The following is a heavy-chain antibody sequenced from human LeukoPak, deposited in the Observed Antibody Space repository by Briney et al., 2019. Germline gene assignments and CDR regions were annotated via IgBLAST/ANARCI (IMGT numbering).Heavy chain of an antibody. CDR3: VRVGRPRRTPFDP. CDR1: GASLSDYY. V-gene: IGHV4-34*01. J-gene: IGHJ5*02. CDR2: IYHTGST. Sequence: SETLSLTCAVSGASLSDYYWSWVRQSPGKGLEWIGEIYHTGSTNYNPSLKSRVTISVDTSKDRFALNLTSVTAADPAVYYCVRVGRPRRTPFDPWGQGTLVTVSS.